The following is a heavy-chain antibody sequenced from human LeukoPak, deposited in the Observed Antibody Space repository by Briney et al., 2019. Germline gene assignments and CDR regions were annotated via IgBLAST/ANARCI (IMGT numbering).Heavy chain of an antibody. CDR3: AKVRFPLANCGGDCYSPFDY. V-gene: IGHV3-23*01. CDR2: ISGYGGTT. D-gene: IGHD2-21*01. J-gene: IGHJ4*02. Sequence: QPGGSLRLSCAASGFTFSSYAMSWVRQAPGKGLEWVSGISGYGGTTYHADSVEGRFTISRDNSKNTLYLQMNSLRAEDTAVYYCAKVRFPLANCGGDCYSPFDYWGQGTLVTVSS. CDR1: GFTFSSYA.